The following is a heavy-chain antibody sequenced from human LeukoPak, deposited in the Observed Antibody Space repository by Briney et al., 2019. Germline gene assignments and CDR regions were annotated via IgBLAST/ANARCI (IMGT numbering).Heavy chain of an antibody. D-gene: IGHD3-10*01. V-gene: IGHV3-74*01. CDR1: GFTFSSYW. J-gene: IGHJ3*02. CDR3: ARGYGSGSYHDAFDI. Sequence: GGSLRLSCAASGFTFSSYWMHWVRQAPGKGLVWVSRINSDGSSTSYADSVKGRFTIPRDNAKNTLYLQMNSLRAEDTAVYYCARGYGSGSYHDAFDIWGQGTMVTVSS. CDR2: INSDGSST.